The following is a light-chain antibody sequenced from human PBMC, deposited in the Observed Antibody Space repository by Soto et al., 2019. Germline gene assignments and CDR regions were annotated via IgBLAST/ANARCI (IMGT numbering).Light chain of an antibody. V-gene: IGKV3D-15*01. J-gene: IGKJ5*01. CDR2: GAS. CDR1: QSVSSN. Sequence: EIVMTQSPATLSVSPGERATLACRASQSVSSNLAWYQQKPGQAPRLLIYGASTRATGIPARFSGSGSGTEFTLTISSRQSEYFAVYYCQHYNNWPPSITFGQGTRLEIK. CDR3: QHYNNWPPSIT.